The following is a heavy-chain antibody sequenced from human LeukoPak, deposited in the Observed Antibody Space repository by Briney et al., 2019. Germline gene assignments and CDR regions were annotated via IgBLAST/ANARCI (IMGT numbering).Heavy chain of an antibody. CDR2: ISYDGSNK. J-gene: IGHJ6*02. CDR3: ARRYCSGGSCRRTPRYYSGMDV. V-gene: IGHV3-30-3*01. Sequence: PGGSLRLSCAASGFTFSTYPMQWVRQAPGKGLEWVAVISYDGSNKYYADSVKGRFTISRDNSKNTLYLQMNSLRAEDTAVYYCARRYCSGGSCRRTPRYYSGMDVWGQGTTVTVSS. D-gene: IGHD2-15*01. CDR1: GFTFSTYP.